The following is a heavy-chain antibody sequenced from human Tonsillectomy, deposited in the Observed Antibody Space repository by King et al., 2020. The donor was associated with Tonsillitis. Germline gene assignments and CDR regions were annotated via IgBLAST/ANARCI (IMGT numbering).Heavy chain of an antibody. CDR2: IREDGSEK. CDR3: VRGHYEAY. CDR1: GFTFSSSW. Sequence: QLVQSGGGLVQPGGSLRLSCAASGFTFSSSWMNGVRQAPGKGLVGLANIREDGSEKYYVDSVKGRFTISRDNARNSLSLQMNSLRAEDTAVYYCVRGHYEAYWGQGTLVTVSS. D-gene: IGHD3-22*01. V-gene: IGHV3-7*03. J-gene: IGHJ4*02.